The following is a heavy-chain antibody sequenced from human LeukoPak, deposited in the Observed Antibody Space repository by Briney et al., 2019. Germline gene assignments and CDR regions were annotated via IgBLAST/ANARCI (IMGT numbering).Heavy chain of an antibody. CDR3: ARRNDYIDS. Sequence: GESLKISCKHSEYSFPNYCIGWVRQMPGKGLEWMGIIYPDDSDTRYSPSFQGQVTISVDKSINTAYLQWSSLKASDTAIYYCARRNDYIDSWGQGTLVTVSS. CDR2: IYPDDSDT. V-gene: IGHV5-51*01. CDR1: EYSFPNYC. D-gene: IGHD3-16*01. J-gene: IGHJ4*02.